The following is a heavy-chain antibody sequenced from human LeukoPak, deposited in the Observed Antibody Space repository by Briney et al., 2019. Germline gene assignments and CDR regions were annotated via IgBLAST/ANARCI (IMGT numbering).Heavy chain of an antibody. CDR2: INHSGST. CDR1: GGSLSGYY. Sequence: SETLSLTCALSGGSLSGYYWSWIRQPPGKGLEWIGEINHSGSTNYNPSLTSRVTISVDTSKNQFSLKLSSVTAADTAVYYCATYVGYCSSTSCYVPIWDYYYMDVWGKGTTVTVSS. D-gene: IGHD2-2*01. V-gene: IGHV4-34*01. CDR3: ATYVGYCSSTSCYVPIWDYYYMDV. J-gene: IGHJ6*03.